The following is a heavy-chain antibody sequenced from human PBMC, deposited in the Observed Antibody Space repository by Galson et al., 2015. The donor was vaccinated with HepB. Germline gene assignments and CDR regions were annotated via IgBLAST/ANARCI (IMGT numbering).Heavy chain of an antibody. V-gene: IGHV3-66*01. CDR3: ASEGVGVRGVIYWYFDL. D-gene: IGHD3-10*01. Sequence: SLRLSCAASGFTVSSNYMSWVRQAPGKGLEWVSVIYSGGSTYYADSVKGRFTISRDNSKNTLYLQMNSLRAEDTAVYYCASEGVGVRGVIYWYFDLWGRGTLVTVSS. CDR2: IYSGGST. CDR1: GFTVSSNY. J-gene: IGHJ2*01.